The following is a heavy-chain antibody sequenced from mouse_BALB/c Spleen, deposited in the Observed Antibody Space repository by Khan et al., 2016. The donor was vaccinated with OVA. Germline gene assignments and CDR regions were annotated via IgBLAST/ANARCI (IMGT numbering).Heavy chain of an antibody. D-gene: IGHD2-1*01. CDR2: ISYDGSN. V-gene: IGHV3-6*02. Sequence: EVQLQESGPGLVKPSQSLSLTCSVTGYSITSGYYWSWIRQFPGNRLEWMGYISYDGSNNYNPSLTNRISITRDTSKKQFFLKLNSVTTEDTATYYCASKSYGKGAYWGQGTLVTVSA. CDR1: GYSITSGYY. J-gene: IGHJ3*01. CDR3: ASKSYGKGAY.